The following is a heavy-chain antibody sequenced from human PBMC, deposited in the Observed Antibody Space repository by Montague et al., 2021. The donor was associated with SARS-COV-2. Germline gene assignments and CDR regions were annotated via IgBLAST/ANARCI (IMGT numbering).Heavy chain of an antibody. CDR2: ISYDGSNK. J-gene: IGHJ6*02. CDR3: AKDVVQYYDILTGYYPPYYYYGMDV. D-gene: IGHD3-9*01. CDR1: GFTFSSYG. Sequence: PGRSLRLSCASSGFTFSSYGLHWVRQAPGKGLEWVAVISYDGSNKYYADSVKGRFTISRDNSKNTLYLQMNSLRAEDTAVYYCAKDVVQYYDILTGYYPPYYYYGMDVWGQGTTVTVSS. V-gene: IGHV3-30*18.